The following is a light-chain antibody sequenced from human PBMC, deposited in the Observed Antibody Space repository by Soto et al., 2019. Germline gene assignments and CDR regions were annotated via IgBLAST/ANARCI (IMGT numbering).Light chain of an antibody. CDR2: KAS. CDR3: QQYNSYSPWT. V-gene: IGKV1-5*03. CDR1: QSVSSK. J-gene: IGKJ1*01. Sequence: DIQMTQSPSTLSASEGDRVTITCRASQSVSSKLAWYQEKPWKAPKLLIYKASSLESGVPSSFSGSGSGTEFTLTISSLQPDDFATYYGQQYNSYSPWTFGQGTKLDIK.